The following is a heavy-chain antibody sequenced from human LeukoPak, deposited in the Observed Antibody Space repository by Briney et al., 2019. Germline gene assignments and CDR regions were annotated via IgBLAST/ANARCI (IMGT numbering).Heavy chain of an antibody. V-gene: IGHV4-30-2*01. CDR3: ARASSSGYYDSSGYYLERWYFDL. D-gene: IGHD3-22*01. J-gene: IGHJ2*01. CDR1: GGSISGGGYS. CDR2: IYHSGST. Sequence: SQTLSLTCAVSGGSISGGGYSWSWIRQPPGKGLEWIGYIYHSGSTYYNPSLKSRVTISVDRSKNQFSLKLSSVTAADTAVYYCARASSSGYYDSSGYYLERWYFDLWGRGTLVTVSS.